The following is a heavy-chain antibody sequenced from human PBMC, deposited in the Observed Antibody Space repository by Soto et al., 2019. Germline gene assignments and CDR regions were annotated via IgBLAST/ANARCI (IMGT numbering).Heavy chain of an antibody. J-gene: IGHJ6*02. Sequence: AASVKVSCKASGYTFTSYYMHWVRQAPGQGLEWMGIINPSGGSTSYAQKFQGRVTMTRDTSTSTVYMELSSLRSEDTAVYYCARDDNNYDILTGYSRRFEWNYYYYGMDVWGQGTTVTVSS. CDR3: ARDDNNYDILTGYSRRFEWNYYYYGMDV. CDR1: GYTFTSYY. D-gene: IGHD3-9*01. V-gene: IGHV1-46*01. CDR2: INPSGGST.